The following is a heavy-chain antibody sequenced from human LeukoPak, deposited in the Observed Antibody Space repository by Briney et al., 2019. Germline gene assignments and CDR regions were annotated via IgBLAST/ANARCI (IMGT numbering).Heavy chain of an antibody. V-gene: IGHV4-4*07. D-gene: IGHD3-3*01. CDR2: IYTSGST. CDR1: GGSISSYY. J-gene: IGHJ4*02. Sequence: SETLSLTCTVSGGSISSYYWSWIRQPAGKGLEWIGRIYTSGSTNYNPSLKSRVTMSVDTSKNQFSLKLSSVTAADTAVYYCARDKITIFSYYFDYWGQGTLVTVSS. CDR3: ARDKITIFSYYFDY.